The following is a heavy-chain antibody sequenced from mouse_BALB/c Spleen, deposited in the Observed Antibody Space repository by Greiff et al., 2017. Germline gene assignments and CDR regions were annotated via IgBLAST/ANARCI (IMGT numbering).Heavy chain of an antibody. CDR3: ARDYDDAMDY. V-gene: IGHV5-6-5*01. CDR1: GFTFSSYA. Sequence: EVKVVESGGGLVKPGGSLKLSCAASGFTFSSYAMSWVRQTPEKRLEWVASISSGGSTYYPDSVKGRFTISRDNARNILYLQMSSLRSEDTAMYYCARDYDDAMDYWGQGTSVTVSS. J-gene: IGHJ4*01. CDR2: ISSGGST. D-gene: IGHD2-4*01.